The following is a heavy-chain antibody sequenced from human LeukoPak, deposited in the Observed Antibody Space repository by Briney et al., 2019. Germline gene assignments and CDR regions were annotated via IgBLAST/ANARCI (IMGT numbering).Heavy chain of an antibody. V-gene: IGHV5-51*01. D-gene: IGHD6-19*01. CDR1: GYSFTSYW. CDR2: IYPGDSDT. Sequence: GESLKISCKGSGYSFTSYWIGWVRQMPGKGLEWMGIIYPGDSDTRYSPSFQGQVTISADKSISTAYLQWSSLKASDTAMYYCARAQGDSGWAGNDAFDIWGQGTMVTVSS. J-gene: IGHJ3*02. CDR3: ARAQGDSGWAGNDAFDI.